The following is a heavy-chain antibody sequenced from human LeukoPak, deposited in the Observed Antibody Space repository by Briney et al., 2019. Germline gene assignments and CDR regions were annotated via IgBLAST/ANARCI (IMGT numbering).Heavy chain of an antibody. CDR1: GGSISSSSYY. D-gene: IGHD5-24*01. CDR2: IYYSGST. CDR3: ARINGVATIVGYYYYMDV. J-gene: IGHJ6*03. Sequence: SETLSLTCTVSGGSISSSSYYWGWIRQPPGKGLEWIGSIYYSGSTHYNPSLKSRVTISVDTSKNQFSLKLSSVTAADTAVYYCARINGVATIVGYYYYMDVWGKGTTVTISS. V-gene: IGHV4-39*01.